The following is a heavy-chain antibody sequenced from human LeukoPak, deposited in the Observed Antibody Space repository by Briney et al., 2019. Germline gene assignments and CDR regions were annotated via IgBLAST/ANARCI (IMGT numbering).Heavy chain of an antibody. J-gene: IGHJ3*02. CDR2: INPNSGDT. V-gene: IGHV1-2*02. Sequence: ASVKVSCKTSEYTFTGYYIHWVRQAPGQGLEWMGWINPNSGDTKYGQRFQGRVTMTRDTSIRTAYMELSGLRSDDTAMYYCARDVRSTDAFDIWGQGTMLTVSS. D-gene: IGHD3-10*02. CDR3: ARDVRSTDAFDI. CDR1: EYTFTGYY.